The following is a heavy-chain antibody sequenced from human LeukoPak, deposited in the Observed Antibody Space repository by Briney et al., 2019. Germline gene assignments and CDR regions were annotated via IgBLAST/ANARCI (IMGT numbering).Heavy chain of an antibody. CDR2: IFPGDSDT. CDR3: AEGGGSSRAVDY. D-gene: IGHD1-26*01. Sequence: GESLKISCEAFGYSFFHSWLGWVRQIPGKGLEWMGMIFPGDSDTRYSPSFQGHVTISADRSTNTAYLHLSNLKASDTAIYYCAEGGGSSRAVDYWGQGTLVTVSS. CDR1: GYSFFHSW. J-gene: IGHJ4*02. V-gene: IGHV5-51*01.